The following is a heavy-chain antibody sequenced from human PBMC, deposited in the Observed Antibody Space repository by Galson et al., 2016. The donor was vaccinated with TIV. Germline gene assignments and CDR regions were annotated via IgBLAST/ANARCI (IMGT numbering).Heavy chain of an antibody. V-gene: IGHV6-1*01. D-gene: IGHD5-18*01. CDR2: TYYTSKWYN. J-gene: IGHJ4*02. CDR1: GDSVSRNGVA. CDR3: ARIYNAGYTIDY. Sequence: CAISGDSVSRNGVAWNWIRQSPSRGLEWLGRTYYTSKWYNDYAVFVKSRITINPDTSRNQFSLQLNSVTPEDTAVYYCARIYNAGYTIDYWGQGTLVTVSS.